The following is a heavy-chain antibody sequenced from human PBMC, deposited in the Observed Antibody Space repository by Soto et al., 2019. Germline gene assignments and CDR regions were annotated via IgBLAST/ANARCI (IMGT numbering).Heavy chain of an antibody. Sequence: GGSLRLSCAASGFTFSSYWMHWVRQAPGKGLVWVSRINSDGSSTSYADSVKGRFTISRDNAKNSLYLQMNSLRAEDTAVYYCARALRVGTSFPHYYYYGMDVWGQGTTVTVSS. CDR2: INSDGSST. CDR1: GFTFSSYW. D-gene: IGHD2-2*01. CDR3: ARALRVGTSFPHYYYYGMDV. V-gene: IGHV3-74*01. J-gene: IGHJ6*02.